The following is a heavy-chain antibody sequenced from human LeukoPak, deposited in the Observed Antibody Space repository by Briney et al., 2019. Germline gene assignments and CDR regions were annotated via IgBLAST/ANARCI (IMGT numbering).Heavy chain of an antibody. CDR2: ISGSGDYT. J-gene: IGHJ4*02. D-gene: IGHD3-10*01. Sequence: GGSLRLSCAASGFTFSSHGMSWVRQAPGKGLEWVSTISGSGDYTYYADSVKGRFTISRDNSKNTMYLQMNSLRAEDTAIYYCAKVTYGSGTYGAFDLWGQGTLVTVSS. CDR3: AKVTYGSGTYGAFDL. V-gene: IGHV3-23*01. CDR1: GFTFSSHG.